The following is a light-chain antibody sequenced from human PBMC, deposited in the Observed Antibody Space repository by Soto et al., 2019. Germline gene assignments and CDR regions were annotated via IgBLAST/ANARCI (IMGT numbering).Light chain of an antibody. V-gene: IGLV6-57*04. Sequence: NFMLTQPHSVLESPGKTVTISCTRSSGSIASNYVQWYQQRPGSAPTPVIYEDSQRPSGVPDRFSGSIDSSSNSASLTISRLKTGDEADYYCQSFDISNVVFGGGTKVTVL. CDR1: SGSIASNY. CDR2: EDS. CDR3: QSFDISNVV. J-gene: IGLJ2*01.